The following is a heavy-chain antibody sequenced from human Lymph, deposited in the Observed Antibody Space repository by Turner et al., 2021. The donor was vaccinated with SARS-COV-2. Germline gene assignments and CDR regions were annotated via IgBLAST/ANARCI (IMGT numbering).Heavy chain of an antibody. J-gene: IGHJ4*02. V-gene: IGHV3-53*01. CDR3: ARVLPYGDYFDY. CDR1: VFTVSRNY. Sequence: EVQVVESGGGLIQPGGSLGLSCAASVFTVSRNYMSWVRQAPGEGLAWVSVIYSGGSTYYADSVKGRFTISRDNSKNTLYLQMNSLRAEDTAVYYCARVLPYGDYFDYWGQGTLVTVSS. CDR2: IYSGGST. D-gene: IGHD4-17*01.